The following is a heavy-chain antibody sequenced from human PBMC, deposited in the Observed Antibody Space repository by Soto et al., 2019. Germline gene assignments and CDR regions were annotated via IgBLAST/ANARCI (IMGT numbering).Heavy chain of an antibody. Sequence: GGSLRLSCAASGFTFSSYSMNWVRQAPGKGLEWVSYISSSSSTIYYADSVKGRFTISGDNAKNSLYLQMNSLRDEDTAVYYCARDLGYSSSSDAFDIWGQGTMVTVSS. V-gene: IGHV3-48*02. CDR2: ISSSSSTI. CDR1: GFTFSSYS. J-gene: IGHJ3*02. D-gene: IGHD6-13*01. CDR3: ARDLGYSSSSDAFDI.